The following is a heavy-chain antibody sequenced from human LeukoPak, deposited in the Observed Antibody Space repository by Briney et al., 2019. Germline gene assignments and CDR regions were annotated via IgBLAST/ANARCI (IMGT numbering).Heavy chain of an antibody. CDR1: GYTFTSYA. Sequence: ASVKVSCKASGYTFTSYAMHWVRQAPGQRLEWMGWINAGNGNTKYPQKFQGRVTITRDTSASTAYMELSSLRSEDTAVYYCARDLGGSWYSEGFDYWGQGTLVTVSS. D-gene: IGHD6-13*01. J-gene: IGHJ4*02. CDR3: ARDLGGSWYSEGFDY. V-gene: IGHV1-3*01. CDR2: INAGNGNT.